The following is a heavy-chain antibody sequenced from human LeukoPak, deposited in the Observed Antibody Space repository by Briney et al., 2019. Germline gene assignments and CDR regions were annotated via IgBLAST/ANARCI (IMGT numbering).Heavy chain of an antibody. CDR2: INQHGSEI. CDR1: DSTLSSYG. V-gene: IGHV3-7*01. J-gene: IGHJ4*02. CDR3: ATIQLWKFDY. D-gene: IGHD5-18*01. Sequence: GGPLKLSGAALDSTLSSYGLVWVAKLPGKGLEWVANINQHGSEIYYVDSVKGRFTISRDNAKNSLYLQMNSLRAEDTAVYYCATIQLWKFDYWGQGTLVTVSS.